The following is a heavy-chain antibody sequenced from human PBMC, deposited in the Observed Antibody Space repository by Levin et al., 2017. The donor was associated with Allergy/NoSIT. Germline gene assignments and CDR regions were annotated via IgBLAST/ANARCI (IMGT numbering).Heavy chain of an antibody. V-gene: IGHV1-46*01. D-gene: IGHD3-3*01. Sequence: GESLKISCKASGYTFTSYYMHWVRQAPGQGLEWMGIINPSGGSTSYAQKFQGRVTMTRDTSTSTVYMELSSLRSEDTAVYYCASAVSGYSPLDYWGQGTLVTVSS. J-gene: IGHJ4*02. CDR2: INPSGGST. CDR1: GYTFTSYY. CDR3: ASAVSGYSPLDY.